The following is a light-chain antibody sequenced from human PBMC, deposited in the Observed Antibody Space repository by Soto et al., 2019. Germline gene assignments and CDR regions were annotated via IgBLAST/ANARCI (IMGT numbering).Light chain of an antibody. V-gene: IGKV1-12*01. Sequence: DIQMTQSPSSVSASVGDTVSITCRASQGINNWLAWYQQKPGKAPQVLIYAASSLQSGVPSRFSGSGFGTDFTLTITSLQPEDFATYFCQQANNFPFTFGGGTKIEIK. CDR2: AAS. CDR1: QGINNW. CDR3: QQANNFPFT. J-gene: IGKJ4*01.